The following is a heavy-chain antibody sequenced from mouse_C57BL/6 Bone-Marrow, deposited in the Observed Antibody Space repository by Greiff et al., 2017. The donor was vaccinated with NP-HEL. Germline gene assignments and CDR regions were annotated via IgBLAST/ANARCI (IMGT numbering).Heavy chain of an antibody. CDR3: ARHEGSGYVGYAMDY. Sequence: EVKLMESGGDLVKPGGSLKLSCAASGFTFSSYGMSWVRQTPDKRLEWVATISSGGSYTYYPDSVKGRFTISRDNAKNTLYLQMSSLKSEDTAMYYCARHEGSGYVGYAMDYWGQGTSVTVSS. J-gene: IGHJ4*01. D-gene: IGHD3-2*02. CDR2: ISSGGSYT. CDR1: GFTFSSYG. V-gene: IGHV5-6*01.